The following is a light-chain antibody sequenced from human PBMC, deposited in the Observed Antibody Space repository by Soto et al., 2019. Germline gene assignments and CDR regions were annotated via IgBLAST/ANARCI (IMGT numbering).Light chain of an antibody. Sequence: EIVMTQSPATLSVSPGGRATLSCRASQSISGTVAGSQQKPGQAPRLLIYGASTRATSFPARFSGSGSGTDFTLTISSLQSEDFAVYYCQQYNNWPWTFGQGTKVDIK. CDR1: QSISGT. V-gene: IGKV3-15*01. CDR2: GAS. J-gene: IGKJ1*01. CDR3: QQYNNWPWT.